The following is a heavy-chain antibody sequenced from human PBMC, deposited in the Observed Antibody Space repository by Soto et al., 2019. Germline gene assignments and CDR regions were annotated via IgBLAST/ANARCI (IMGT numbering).Heavy chain of an antibody. CDR3: ARDGIGNVAYWGHLDY. V-gene: IGHV3-33*01. CDR1: ESIFGGYG. D-gene: IGHD7-27*01. J-gene: IGHJ4*01. CDR2: IRFDGSNI. Sequence: GGSLRLSCAAPESIFGGYGMHWVGQAPGKGLEWVAIIRFDGSNINYADAVMGRFTISRDNSKNMLYLEMNSLRVEDTALYYCARDGIGNVAYWGHLDYRGQGTLVTVSA.